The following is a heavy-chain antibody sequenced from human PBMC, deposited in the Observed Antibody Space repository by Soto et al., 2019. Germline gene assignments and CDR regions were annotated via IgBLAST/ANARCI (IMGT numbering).Heavy chain of an antibody. CDR2: IKSKFDGGRI. V-gene: IGHV3-15*01. Sequence: PGGSLRLSCAASGFTFSGAWMSWVRQVPGKGLEWVGRIKSKFDGGRIDYAASVKGRFSISRDDSANTLFLQMNSLKTEDTAVYFCTTSVTGTPRAIDYWGQGTLVTVYS. CDR1: GFTFSGAW. D-gene: IGHD1-7*01. J-gene: IGHJ4*02. CDR3: TTSVTGTPRAIDY.